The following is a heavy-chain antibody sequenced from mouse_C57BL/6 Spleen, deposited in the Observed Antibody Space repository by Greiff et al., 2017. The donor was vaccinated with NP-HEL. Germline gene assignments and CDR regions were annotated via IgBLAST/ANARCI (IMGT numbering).Heavy chain of an antibody. CDR1: GYSFTDYN. CDR3: ASEEGWDYDGGYAMDY. D-gene: IGHD2-4*01. J-gene: IGHJ4*01. CDR2: INPNYGTT. Sequence: EVKLQESGPELVKPGASVKISCKASGYSFTDYNMNWVKQSNGKSLEWIGVINPNYGTTSYNQKFKGKATLTVDQSSSTAYMQLNSLTSEDSAVYYCASEEGWDYDGGYAMDYWGQGTSVTVSS. V-gene: IGHV1-39*01.